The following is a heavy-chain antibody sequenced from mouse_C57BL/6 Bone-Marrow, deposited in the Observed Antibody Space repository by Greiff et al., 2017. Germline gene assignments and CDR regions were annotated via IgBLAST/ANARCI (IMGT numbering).Heavy chain of an antibody. CDR3: ARSDEGYGNWDCFAY. J-gene: IGHJ3*01. CDR2: IDPSDSYT. CDR1: GYTFTSYW. D-gene: IGHD2-10*02. V-gene: IGHV1-69*01. Sequence: VQLQQPGAELVMPGASVKLSCKASGYTFTSYWMHWVKQRPGQGLEWIGEIDPSDSYTNYNQKFKGKSTLTVDKSSSTAYMQLSSLTSEDSAVYYCARSDEGYGNWDCFAYWGQGTLVTVSA.